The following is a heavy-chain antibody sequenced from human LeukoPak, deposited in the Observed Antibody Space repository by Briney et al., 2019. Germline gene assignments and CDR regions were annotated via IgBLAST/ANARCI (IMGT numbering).Heavy chain of an antibody. V-gene: IGHV3-23*01. D-gene: IGHD3-3*01. J-gene: IGHJ4*02. Sequence: PGGSLRLSCAASGFTFSSYVMSWVRQAPGKGLEWVSAISGSGGSTYYADSVKGRFTISRDNSKNTLYLQMNSLRAEDTAVYYCAKGPLWSGYYPFDYWGQGTLVTVSS. CDR3: AKGPLWSGYYPFDY. CDR2: ISGSGGST. CDR1: GFTFSSYV.